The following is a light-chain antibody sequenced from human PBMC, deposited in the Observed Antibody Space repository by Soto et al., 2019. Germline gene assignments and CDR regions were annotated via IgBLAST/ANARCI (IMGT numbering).Light chain of an antibody. Sequence: QSALTQPRSVSGSPGQSVTISCTGTSSDVGGYNYVSWYQQHPGKAPKLMIYDVSKRPSGVPDRFSGSKSGNTASLTISGLQAEDEADYYCCSYAGSYTFSYVFGTGTKVT. CDR1: SSDVGGYNY. CDR3: CSYAGSYTFSYV. J-gene: IGLJ1*01. V-gene: IGLV2-11*01. CDR2: DVS.